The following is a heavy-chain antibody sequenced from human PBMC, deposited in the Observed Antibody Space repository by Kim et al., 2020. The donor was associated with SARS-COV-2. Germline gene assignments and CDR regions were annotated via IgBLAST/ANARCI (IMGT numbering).Heavy chain of an antibody. CDR2: ISSSSSYI. Sequence: GGSLRLSCAASGFTFSSYSMNWVRQAPGKGLEWVSSISSSSSYIYYADSVKGRFTISRDNAKNSLYLQMNSLRAEDTAVYYCAREPPATDYYDSSGLDYWGQGTLVTVSS. CDR1: GFTFSSYS. V-gene: IGHV3-21*01. D-gene: IGHD3-22*01. CDR3: AREPPATDYYDSSGLDY. J-gene: IGHJ4*02.